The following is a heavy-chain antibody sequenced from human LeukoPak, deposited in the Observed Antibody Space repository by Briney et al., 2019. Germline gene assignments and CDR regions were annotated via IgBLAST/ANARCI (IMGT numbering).Heavy chain of an antibody. D-gene: IGHD3-16*01. CDR3: ARGPGGNFDY. V-gene: IGHV4-61*02. CDR1: GGSISSGSYY. Sequence: SQTLSLTCTVSGGSISSGSYYWSWIRQPAGKGLEWIGRIYTSGSTNYNPSLKSRVTISVDTSKNQFSLKLSSVTAADTAVYYCARGPGGNFDYWGQGTLVTVSS. J-gene: IGHJ4*02. CDR2: IYTSGST.